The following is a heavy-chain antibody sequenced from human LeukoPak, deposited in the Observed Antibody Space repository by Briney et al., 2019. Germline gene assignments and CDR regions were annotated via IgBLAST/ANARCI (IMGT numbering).Heavy chain of an antibody. CDR2: INTNTGNP. CDR3: ARGTSRGNTIFGVVNNNWFDP. D-gene: IGHD3-3*01. Sequence: ASVKVSCKASGYTFTSYGISWVRQAPGQGLEWMGWINTNTGNPTYAQGFTGRFVFSLDTSFSTAYLQISSLKAEDSAVYYCARGTSRGNTIFGVVNNNWFDPWGQGTLVTVSS. CDR1: GYTFTSYG. V-gene: IGHV7-4-1*02. J-gene: IGHJ5*02.